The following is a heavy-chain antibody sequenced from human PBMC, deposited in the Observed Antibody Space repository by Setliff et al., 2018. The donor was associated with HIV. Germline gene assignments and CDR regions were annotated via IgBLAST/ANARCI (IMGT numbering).Heavy chain of an antibody. CDR1: GGSISSSTYY. J-gene: IGHJ3*02. Sequence: SETLSLTCTVSGGSISSSTYYWGWIRQPPGKGLEWIGYIYNTGSTYHSPSFQGHVTISVDRSITTAYVQWRSLKASDTAMYYCARHGGHPGAQWAFDIWGQGTMVTVSS. CDR3: ARHGGHPGAQWAFDI. D-gene: IGHD2-8*01. V-gene: IGHV4-39*07. CDR2: IYNTGST.